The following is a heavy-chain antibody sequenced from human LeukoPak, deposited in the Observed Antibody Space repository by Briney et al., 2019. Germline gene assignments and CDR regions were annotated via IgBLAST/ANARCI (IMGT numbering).Heavy chain of an antibody. CDR2: IRSKAYGGTT. V-gene: IGHV3-49*04. D-gene: IGHD3-10*01. CDR3: TRDSRSGSC. Sequence: GGSLRLSCAASGFTFSSYAMSWVRQAPGKGLEWVGFIRSKAYGGTTEYAASVKGRFTISRDDSKSIAYLQMNSLKTEDTAVYYCTRDSRSGSCWGQGALVTVSS. CDR1: GFTFSSYA. J-gene: IGHJ4*02.